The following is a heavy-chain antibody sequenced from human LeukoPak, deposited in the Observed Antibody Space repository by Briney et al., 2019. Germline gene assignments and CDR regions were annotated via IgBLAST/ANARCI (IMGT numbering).Heavy chain of an antibody. CDR2: IWYDGSNK. CDR1: GFTFGSYG. J-gene: IGHJ4*02. V-gene: IGHV3-33*01. CDR3: GRIAKWGCRCGSCYSVGFDY. D-gene: IGHD2-15*01. Sequence: PGGSLRLSCAASGFTFGSYGMHWVRQAPGKGLEWVAVIWYDGSNKYYADSVKGRLTISRDNSKNTLYLQINRLRAEQTAVYYCGRIAKWGCRCGSCYSVGFDYWGQGTPVTVSS.